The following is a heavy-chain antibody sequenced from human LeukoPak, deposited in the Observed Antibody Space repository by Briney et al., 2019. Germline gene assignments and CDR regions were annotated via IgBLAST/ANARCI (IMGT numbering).Heavy chain of an antibody. CDR3: ARQIYYSDASGFSMGHFAF. Sequence: GGSLRLSRAASGFTLSSFWMNWVRQAPGTGLEWVGCIKLDGSEKKYVESVKGRFTISRDNAKNSLYLQMYSLRAEDTAVYYCARQIYYSDASGFSMGHFAFWGQGTLVTVSS. V-gene: IGHV3-7*01. D-gene: IGHD3-10*01. CDR1: GFTLSSFW. J-gene: IGHJ4*02. CDR2: IKLDGSEK.